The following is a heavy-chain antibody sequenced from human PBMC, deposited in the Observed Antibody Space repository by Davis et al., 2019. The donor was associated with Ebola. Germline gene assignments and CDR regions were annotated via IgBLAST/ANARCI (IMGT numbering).Heavy chain of an antibody. CDR2: IQHNGNER. D-gene: IGHD3-16*01. V-gene: IGHV3-7*03. Sequence: GESLKISCAASGFTFSDYWMIWVRQAPGKGLEWVANIQHNGNERYYVDSVKGRFTISRDNAKNSLYLDLTSLRAEDTAVYYCARDAWGSYGFDHWGQGTLVTVSS. CDR3: ARDAWGSYGFDH. CDR1: GFTFSDYW. J-gene: IGHJ4*02.